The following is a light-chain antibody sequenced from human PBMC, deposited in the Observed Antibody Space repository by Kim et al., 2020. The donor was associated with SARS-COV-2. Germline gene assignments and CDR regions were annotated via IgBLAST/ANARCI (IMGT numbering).Light chain of an antibody. J-gene: IGLJ3*02. Sequence: QSALTQPASVSGSPGQSITISCTGSTSNIGSYNFVSWYQQHPGKAPKLMIYEDTQRPSGISIRFSGSKSGITASLTISGLQGDDEADYYCCASAGHGTPRVFGGGTKVTVL. CDR3: CASAGHGTPRV. CDR1: TSNIGSYNF. CDR2: EDT. V-gene: IGLV2-23*01.